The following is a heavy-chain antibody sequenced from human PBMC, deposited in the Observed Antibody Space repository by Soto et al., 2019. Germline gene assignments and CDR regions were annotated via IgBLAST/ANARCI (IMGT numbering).Heavy chain of an antibody. CDR3: VRGGLSGSSWYYFDF. D-gene: IGHD6-13*01. J-gene: IGHJ4*02. CDR1: GGSFSGYF. V-gene: IGHV4-34*01. Sequence: QVQLHQWGAGLLKPSETLSLTCAVSGGSFSGYFWGWIRQPPGKGLEWIGEVNYGGSTNYTPSLKGRLTVAVDTYKTQASLRLTSVTAADTAVYFCVRGGLSGSSWYYFDFWGQGSLVAVSS. CDR2: VNYGGST.